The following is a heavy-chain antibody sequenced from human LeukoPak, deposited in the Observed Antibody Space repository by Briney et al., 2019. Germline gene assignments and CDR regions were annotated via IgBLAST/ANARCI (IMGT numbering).Heavy chain of an antibody. CDR1: GGSLSSYY. V-gene: IGHV4-59*01. D-gene: IGHD3-9*01. CDR3: ARDQNILTGYYVYYYYGMDV. J-gene: IGHJ6*02. CDR2: IYYSGST. Sequence: PSETLSLTCIVSGGSLSSYYWSWMRQPPGEGLEWIGYIYYSGSTNYNPPLKSRVTISVDTSKHQFSLKLSSVTAADTAVYYCARDQNILTGYYVYYYYGMDVGGQGTTVTVS.